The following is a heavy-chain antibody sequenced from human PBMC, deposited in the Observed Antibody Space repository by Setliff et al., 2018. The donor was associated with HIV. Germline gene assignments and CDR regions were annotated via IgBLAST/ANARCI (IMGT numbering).Heavy chain of an antibody. D-gene: IGHD5-18*01. CDR3: ARHLLRGYIYIVFDY. CDR1: GASFSGYC. V-gene: IGHV4-38-2*01. CDR2: THHSGST. Sequence: PSETLSLTCAVYGASFSGYCWGWIRQPPGKGLEWIGSTHHSGSTYYNPSLNSRVTISVDTSKNHFSLKLRSVTAADTAVYYCARHLLRGYIYIVFDYWGQGTLVTVS. J-gene: IGHJ4*02.